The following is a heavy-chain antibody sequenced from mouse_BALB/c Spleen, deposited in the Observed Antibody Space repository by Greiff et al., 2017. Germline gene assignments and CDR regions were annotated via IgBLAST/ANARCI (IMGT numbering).Heavy chain of an antibody. V-gene: IGHV5-17*02. CDR1: GFTFSSFG. CDR2: ISSGSSTI. Sequence: EVQVVESGGGLVQPGGSRKLSCAASGFTFSSFGMHWVRQAPEKGLEWVAYISSGSSTIYYADTVKGRFTISRDNPKNTLFLQMTSLRSEDTAMYYCARGGYYGRGFAYWGQGTLVTVSA. CDR3: ARGGYYGRGFAY. D-gene: IGHD1-1*01. J-gene: IGHJ3*01.